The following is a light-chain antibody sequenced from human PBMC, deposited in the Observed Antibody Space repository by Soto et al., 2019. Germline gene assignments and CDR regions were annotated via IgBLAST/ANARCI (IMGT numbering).Light chain of an antibody. Sequence: IVLTQSPGTLSLSPGGRATLSCRASQSVSSSSLSWYQQKPGQAPRLLIYDTSSRATDIPDRFSGSGSGTDFTLTISRLEPEDFTVYYCQHYGTSMSTFGQGTKVDTK. J-gene: IGKJ1*01. CDR2: DTS. CDR3: QHYGTSMST. CDR1: QSVSSSS. V-gene: IGKV3-20*01.